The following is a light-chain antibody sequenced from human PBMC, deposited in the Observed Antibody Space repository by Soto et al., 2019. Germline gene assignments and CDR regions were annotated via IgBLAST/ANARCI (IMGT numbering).Light chain of an antibody. CDR3: ATWDDSLNGFYV. CDR1: TSNIGSNY. CDR2: RNN. J-gene: IGLJ1*01. V-gene: IGLV1-47*01. Sequence: SFLTQPPSASGSPGQGVTISCSGSTSNIGSNYVYWYQQLPGTAPKLLIYRNNQRPSGVPDRFSGSKSGTSASLAISGLRSDDEADYFCATWDDSLNGFYVFGTGTKVTVL.